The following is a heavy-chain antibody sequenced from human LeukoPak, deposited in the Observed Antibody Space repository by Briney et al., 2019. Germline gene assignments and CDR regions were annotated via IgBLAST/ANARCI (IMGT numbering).Heavy chain of an antibody. J-gene: IGHJ4*02. D-gene: IGHD2-2*01. CDR2: IISSSSFI. V-gene: IGHV3-21*03. CDR3: ARDFGGYCSSSSCYLGFPDY. Sequence: GGSLRLSCAASGFTFSSYTMNWVRQAPGKGLEWVSSIISSSSFIYYADSVKGRLTISRDNAKNSLYLKMNSLRAEDTAVYYCARDFGGYCSSSSCYLGFPDYWGQGTLVTVSS. CDR1: GFTFSSYT.